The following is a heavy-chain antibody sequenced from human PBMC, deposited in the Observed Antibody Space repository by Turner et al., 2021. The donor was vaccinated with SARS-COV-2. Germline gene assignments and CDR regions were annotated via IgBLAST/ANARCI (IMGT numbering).Heavy chain of an antibody. J-gene: IGHJ4*02. CDR1: GFIFSSYS. V-gene: IGHV3-48*01. Sequence: EVQLLESGGGLVQPGGSLRLSCAASGFIFSSYSMNWVRQAPGKGLAWVSYISYSSSTTYYADSVKGRFTISRDNAKNSLYLQMNSLRAEDTAVYYCVRDWDYWGQGTLVIVSS. CDR2: ISYSSSTT. CDR3: VRDWDY.